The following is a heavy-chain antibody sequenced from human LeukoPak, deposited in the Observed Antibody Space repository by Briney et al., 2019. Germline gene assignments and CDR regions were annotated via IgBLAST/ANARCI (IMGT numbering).Heavy chain of an antibody. V-gene: IGHV1-69*04. CDR2: IIPKLGIP. J-gene: IGHJ2*01. Sequence: SVKVSCKALGGTFGIYAISWVRQAPGQGLEWMGRIIPKLGIPSYAQKFQDRVTITADKSTNIAYMELINLRSDDTAVYYCARTYYYDDNGFYSYWYFDLWGRGTLVTVSS. CDR3: ARTYYYDDNGFYSYWYFDL. CDR1: GGTFGIYA. D-gene: IGHD3-22*01.